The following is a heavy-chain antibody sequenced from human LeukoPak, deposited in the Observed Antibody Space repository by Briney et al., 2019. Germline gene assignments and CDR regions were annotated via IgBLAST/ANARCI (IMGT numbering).Heavy chain of an antibody. CDR2: ISAYNGNT. Sequence: ASVKVSCKASGYTFTSYGISWVRQAPGQGLEWMGWISAYNGNTNYAQKLQGRVTMTTDTSTSTAYMELRSLRSDDTAVYYCARVPVGGARVRYDSSGYYFDYWGQGTLVTVSS. J-gene: IGHJ4*02. CDR3: ARVPVGGARVRYDSSGYYFDY. V-gene: IGHV1-18*01. CDR1: GYTFTSYG. D-gene: IGHD3-22*01.